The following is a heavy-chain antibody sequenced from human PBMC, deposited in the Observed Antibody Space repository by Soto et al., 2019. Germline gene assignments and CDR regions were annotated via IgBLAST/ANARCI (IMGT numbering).Heavy chain of an antibody. CDR2: IHYSGST. CDR3: ARLDYYYYLDV. V-gene: IGHV4-59*12. CDR1: GASSTSYY. Sequence: QGQLQESGPGLLRPSETLSLTCTVSGASSTSYYWSWIRQSSGKGLEWIGYIHYSGSTNYNPSLESRVTMSIDTSESQFSLRLRSVTAADTAVYYCARLDYYYYLDVWGKGTAVTVSS. J-gene: IGHJ6*03.